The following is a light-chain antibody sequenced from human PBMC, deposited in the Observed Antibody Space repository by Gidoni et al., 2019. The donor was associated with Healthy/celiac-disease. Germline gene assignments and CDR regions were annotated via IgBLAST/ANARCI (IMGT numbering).Light chain of an antibody. Sequence: EIVMTQSPATLSVSPGERATLSCRASQSVSSNLAWYQQKPGQAPRLHIYSAYTRATGIPARFSGSGSGTEFTLTISSLQSEDFAVYYCQQYNNWPPMYTFGQGTKLEIK. CDR1: QSVSSN. J-gene: IGKJ2*01. CDR2: SAY. CDR3: QQYNNWPPMYT. V-gene: IGKV3-15*01.